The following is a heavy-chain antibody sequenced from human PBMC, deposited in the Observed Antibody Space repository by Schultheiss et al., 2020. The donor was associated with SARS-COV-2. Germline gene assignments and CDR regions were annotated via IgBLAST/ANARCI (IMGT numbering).Heavy chain of an antibody. V-gene: IGHV4-59*12. J-gene: IGHJ4*02. CDR1: GGSISSYY. CDR3: AKSDYYDSSGYPDY. CDR2: IYYSGST. D-gene: IGHD3-22*01. Sequence: SETLSLTCTVSGGSISSYYWSWIRQPPGKGLEWIGYIYYSGSTYYNPSLKSLVTISVDRSKNQFSLKLSSVTAADTAVYYCAKSDYYDSSGYPDYWGQGTLVTVSS.